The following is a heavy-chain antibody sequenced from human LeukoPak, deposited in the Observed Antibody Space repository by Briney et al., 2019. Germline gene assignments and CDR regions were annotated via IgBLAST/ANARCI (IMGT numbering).Heavy chain of an antibody. CDR3: ARGNYDSGGYSDY. CDR1: GFTFSSYG. D-gene: IGHD3-22*01. Sequence: PGGSLRLSCAASGFTFSSYGMHWVRQAPGKGLEWVAVIWYDGSNKYYADSVKGRFTISRDNSKNTLYLQMNSLRAEDTAVYYCARGNYDSGGYSDYWGQGTLVTVSS. J-gene: IGHJ4*02. CDR2: IWYDGSNK. V-gene: IGHV3-33*01.